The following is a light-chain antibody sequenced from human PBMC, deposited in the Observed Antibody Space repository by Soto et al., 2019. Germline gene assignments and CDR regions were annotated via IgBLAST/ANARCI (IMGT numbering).Light chain of an antibody. Sequence: QSALTQPASVSGSPGQSITISCTGTSSDVGGYNSVSWYQQHPDKAPKLMIYDVTNRPSGVSNRFSGSKSGNTASLTISGLPAEDEADYYCYSYTSSSTYVFGTGTKLTVL. V-gene: IGLV2-14*01. CDR2: DVT. CDR3: YSYTSSSTYV. J-gene: IGLJ1*01. CDR1: SSDVGGYNS.